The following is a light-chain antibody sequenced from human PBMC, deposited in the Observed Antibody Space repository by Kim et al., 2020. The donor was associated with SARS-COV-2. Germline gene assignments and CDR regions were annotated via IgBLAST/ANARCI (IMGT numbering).Light chain of an antibody. J-gene: IGLJ2*01. Sequence: SYELTQPPSVSVSPGQTASITCSGDKLGDKYVCWYQQKPGQSPVLVIYQDSKRPSGIPERFSGSNSGNTATLTISGTQAMDEADYYCQAWDSGVVFGGGTQLTVL. CDR3: QAWDSGVV. CDR2: QDS. CDR1: KLGDKY. V-gene: IGLV3-1*01.